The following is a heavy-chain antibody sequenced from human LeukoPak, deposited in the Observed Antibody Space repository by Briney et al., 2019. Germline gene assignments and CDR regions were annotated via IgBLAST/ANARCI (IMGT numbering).Heavy chain of an antibody. J-gene: IGHJ3*02. Sequence: GGSLRLSCAASGFTFRSYAMSWVRQAPGKGLEWVSVIYSGGSTYYTDSVKGRFTISRDNSKNTLSLQMNSLRAEDTAVYYCAREQYDSSGFSYEDGAFDIWGQGTMVTVSS. V-gene: IGHV3-53*01. CDR1: GFTFRSYA. CDR2: IYSGGST. CDR3: AREQYDSSGFSYEDGAFDI. D-gene: IGHD3-22*01.